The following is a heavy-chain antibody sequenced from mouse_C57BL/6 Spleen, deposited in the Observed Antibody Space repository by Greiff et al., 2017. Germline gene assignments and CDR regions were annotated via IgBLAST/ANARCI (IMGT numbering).Heavy chain of an antibody. CDR2: INYYGSST. V-gene: IGHV5-16*01. CDR1: GFTFSDYY. CDR3: ARASYAALYFDY. D-gene: IGHD6-5*01. J-gene: IGHJ2*01. Sequence: EVKLVESEGGLVQPGSSMKLSCTASGFTFSDYYMAWVRQVPEKGLEWVANINYYGSSTYYLASFKSRFLISRDNAKNILYLQMSSLKSEDTATYYCARASYAALYFDYWGQGTTLTVSS.